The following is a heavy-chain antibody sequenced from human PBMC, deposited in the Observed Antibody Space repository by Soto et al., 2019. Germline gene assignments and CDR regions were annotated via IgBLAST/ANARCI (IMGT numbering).Heavy chain of an antibody. V-gene: IGHV4-34*01. CDR1: GGSFSGYY. CDR3: ARGDGERVATIGNAFDI. J-gene: IGHJ3*02. CDR2: INHSGST. D-gene: IGHD5-12*01. Sequence: SETLSLTCAVYGGSFSGYYWSWIRQPPGKGLEWIGEINHSGSTNYNPSLKSRVTISVDTSKNQFSLKLSSVTAADTAVYYCARGDGERVATIGNAFDIWGQWTMVTVS.